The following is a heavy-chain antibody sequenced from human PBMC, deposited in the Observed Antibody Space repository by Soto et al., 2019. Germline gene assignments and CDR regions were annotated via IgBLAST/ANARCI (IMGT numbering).Heavy chain of an antibody. CDR3: ARTLTSYGSGSYYNPYFDY. CDR2: IYYSGST. Sequence: QVQLQESGPGLVKPSDTLSLTCAVSGYSISSSNWWGWIRQPPGKGLERIGYIYYSGSTYYNPSLKSRVTMSVDTSKNQFSLKLSSVTAVDTAVYYCARTLTSYGSGSYYNPYFDYWGQGTLVTVSS. J-gene: IGHJ4*02. D-gene: IGHD3-10*01. CDR1: GYSISSSNW. V-gene: IGHV4-28*01.